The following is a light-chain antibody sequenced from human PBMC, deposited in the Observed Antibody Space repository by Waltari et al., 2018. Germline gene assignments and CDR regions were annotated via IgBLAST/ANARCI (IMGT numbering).Light chain of an antibody. CDR1: QRVSSN. Sequence: EIVMTQSPATLSVSPGERATLSCRASQRVSSNLAWYQHQPGQAPRLRIYGASTRATGIPSRFSGSGSGTEFTLTISRLQSEDFAVYYCQQYNNWPPYTFGQGTKLAIK. V-gene: IGKV3-15*01. CDR2: GAS. J-gene: IGKJ2*01. CDR3: QQYNNWPPYT.